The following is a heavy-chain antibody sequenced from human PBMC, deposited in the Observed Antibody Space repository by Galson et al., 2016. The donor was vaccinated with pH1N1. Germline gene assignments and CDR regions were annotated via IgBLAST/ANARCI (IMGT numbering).Heavy chain of an antibody. D-gene: IGHD3-3*01. V-gene: IGHV5-51*01. Sequence: QSGAEVKKPGESLKISCKASGYNFTTYWIGWVRQMPGKGLEWMGIIYPGDSDTKYSPSFQGQVTISADKSITTAFLQWSSLKASDTAMYYCARLDRFCSGSACCTFWFDPWGQGTRVTVSS. CDR1: GYNFTTYW. CDR2: IYPGDSDT. CDR3: ARLDRFCSGSACCTFWFDP. J-gene: IGHJ5*02.